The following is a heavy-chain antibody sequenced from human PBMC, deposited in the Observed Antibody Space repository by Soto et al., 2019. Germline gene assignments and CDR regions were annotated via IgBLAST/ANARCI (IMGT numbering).Heavy chain of an antibody. CDR2: INGGHGNT. V-gene: IGHV1-3*01. CDR3: ARGGYDYFMVVDY. Sequence: QVQLVQSGAEVKKPGASVKVSCKASGYSFSTYAVHWVRQAPGQRLEWMGWINGGHGNTKYSQKFQGRVTITRDTFASTDYMELSSLSSEDTAVYFCARGGYDYFMVVDYWGQGTLVTVSS. D-gene: IGHD5-12*01. J-gene: IGHJ4*02. CDR1: GYSFSTYA.